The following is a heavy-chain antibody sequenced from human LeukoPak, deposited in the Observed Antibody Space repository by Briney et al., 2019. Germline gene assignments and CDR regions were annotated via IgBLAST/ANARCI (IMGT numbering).Heavy chain of an antibody. J-gene: IGHJ4*02. V-gene: IGHV3-7*01. CDR2: IKQDGSEK. CDR3: ARGRSSSWGDYFDY. CDR1: GFTFSSYW. D-gene: IGHD6-13*01. Sequence: GGSLRLSCAASGFTFSSYWMSWVRQAPGKGLERVANIKQDGSEKYYVDSVKGRFTISRDNAKNSLYLQMNSLRAEDTAVYYCARGRSSSWGDYFDYWGQGTLVTVSS.